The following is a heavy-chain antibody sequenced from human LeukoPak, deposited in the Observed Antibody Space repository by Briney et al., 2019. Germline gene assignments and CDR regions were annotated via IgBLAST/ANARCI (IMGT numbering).Heavy chain of an antibody. CDR3: ARDRSSGSPDY. V-gene: IGHV4-59*02. J-gene: IGHJ4*02. CDR2: IYHTGST. CDR1: GGSVSDYY. D-gene: IGHD1-26*01. Sequence: SETLSLTCTISGGSVSDYYWSWIRQSPGKGLEWIGYIYHTGSTSYSPSLKSRVTISVDTSKNQFSLKLSSVTAADTAVYYCARDRSSGSPDYWGQGTLVTVFS.